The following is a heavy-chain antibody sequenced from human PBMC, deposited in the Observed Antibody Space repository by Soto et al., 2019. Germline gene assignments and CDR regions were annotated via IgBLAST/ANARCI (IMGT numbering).Heavy chain of an antibody. CDR2: IYSDGST. CDR3: ARIAVAYYYYMDV. V-gene: IGHV3-66*01. Sequence: GGSPRLSCAASGFTVSSNYMSWVRQAPGKGLEWVSVIYSDGSTYYADSVKGRFTISRDNSKNTLYLQMNSLRAEDTAVYYCARIAVAYYYYMDVWGKGTTVTVSS. CDR1: GFTVSSNY. D-gene: IGHD6-19*01. J-gene: IGHJ6*03.